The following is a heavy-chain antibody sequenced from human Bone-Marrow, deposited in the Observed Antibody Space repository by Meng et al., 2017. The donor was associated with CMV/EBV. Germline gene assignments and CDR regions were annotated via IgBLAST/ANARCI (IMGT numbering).Heavy chain of an antibody. J-gene: IGHJ4*02. Sequence: FSLTTTGVGVGWIRQPSGKALEWLALIYWNNERRISRSLNSRLSISKDTSKNRVVLTVSNMDPVDTATYFCARVYCSDAACHERWDYWGQGTLVTVSS. V-gene: IGHV2-5*01. CDR3: ARVYCSDAACHERWDY. CDR2: IYWNNER. CDR1: FSLTTTGVG. D-gene: IGHD2-15*01.